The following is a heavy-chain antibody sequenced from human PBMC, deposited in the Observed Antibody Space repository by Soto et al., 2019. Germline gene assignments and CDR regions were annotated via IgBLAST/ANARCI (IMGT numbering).Heavy chain of an antibody. D-gene: IGHD1-7*01. CDR3: ARGRYNWNYRVRGFDP. CDR2: INHSGST. Sequence: QVQLQQWGAGLLKPSETLSLTCAVYGGSFSGYYWSWIRQPPGKGLEWIGEINHSGSTNYNPSLKSRVTISVDTSKNQFSLKLSSVTAADTAVYYCARGRYNWNYRVRGFDPWGQGPLVTVSS. V-gene: IGHV4-34*01. CDR1: GGSFSGYY. J-gene: IGHJ5*02.